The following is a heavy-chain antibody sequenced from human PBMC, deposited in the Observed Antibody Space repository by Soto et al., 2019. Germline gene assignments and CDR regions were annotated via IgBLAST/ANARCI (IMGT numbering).Heavy chain of an antibody. V-gene: IGHV3-23*01. J-gene: IGHJ4*02. D-gene: IGHD3-22*01. CDR2: ISGSGGST. CDR3: AKPNYYDSSGYKS. CDR1: GFTFSSYA. Sequence: GGSLRLSCAASGFTFSSYAMSWVRQAPGKGLEWVSAISGSGGSTYSADSVKGRFTISRDNSKNTLYLQMHSLRAEDTAVYYCAKPNYYDSSGYKSWGQGTLVTVSS.